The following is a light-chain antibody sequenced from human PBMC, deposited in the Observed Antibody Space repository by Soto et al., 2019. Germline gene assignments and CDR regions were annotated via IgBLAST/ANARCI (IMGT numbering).Light chain of an antibody. Sequence: DVVMTQSPLSLPVTLGQPASISCRSSQSLLHSDGNTHLNWYQQRPGQSPRRLIYRVSNRDSGVPDRFSGSGSGTHFTLKISRLEAEDVGLYYCMQGTHWPRTFGPGTKVEIK. CDR2: RVS. V-gene: IGKV2-30*02. J-gene: IGKJ1*01. CDR3: MQGTHWPRT. CDR1: QSLLHSDGNTH.